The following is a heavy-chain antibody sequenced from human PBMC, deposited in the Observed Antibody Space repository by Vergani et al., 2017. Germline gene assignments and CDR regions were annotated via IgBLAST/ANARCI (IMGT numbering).Heavy chain of an antibody. CDR2: ISAYNGNT. CDR1: GYTFTSYG. CDR3: AXDVRGYSGYDLFNWFDP. D-gene: IGHD5-12*01. Sequence: QVQLVQSGAEVKKPGASVKVSCNASGYTFTSYGISWLRQAPGQGLEWMGWISAYNGNTNYAQKLQGRVTMTTDTSTSTAYMALRSLRSDDTAVYYCAXDVRGYSGYDLFNWFDPWGQGTLVTVSS. J-gene: IGHJ5*02. V-gene: IGHV1-18*01.